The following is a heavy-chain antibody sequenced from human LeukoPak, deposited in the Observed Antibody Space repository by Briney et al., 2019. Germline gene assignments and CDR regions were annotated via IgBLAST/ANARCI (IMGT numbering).Heavy chain of an antibody. CDR2: ISYDGSNK. V-gene: IGHV3-30-3*01. Sequence: GGSLRLSCAASGFTFSSYAMHWVRQAPGKGLEWVAVISYDGSNKYYADSVKSRFTISRDNSKNTLYLQMNSLRAEDTAVYYCARGSDYYDSRGEQGAFDYWGQGTLVTVSS. CDR3: ARGSDYYDSRGEQGAFDY. CDR1: GFTFSSYA. J-gene: IGHJ4*02. D-gene: IGHD3-22*01.